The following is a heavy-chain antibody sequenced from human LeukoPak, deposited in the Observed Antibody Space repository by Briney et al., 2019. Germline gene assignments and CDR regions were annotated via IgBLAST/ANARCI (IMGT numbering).Heavy chain of an antibody. CDR3: AKETLEYSSSSGLDY. V-gene: IGHV3-30*02. D-gene: IGHD6-6*01. CDR2: IRYDGSNK. J-gene: IGHJ4*02. CDR1: GFTFSSYG. Sequence: PGGSLRLSCAASGFTFSSYGMHWVRQAPGKGLEWVAFIRYDGSNKYYADSVKGRFTISRDNSKNTLYLQMNSLRAEDTAVYYCAKETLEYSSSSGLDYWGQGTLVTVSS.